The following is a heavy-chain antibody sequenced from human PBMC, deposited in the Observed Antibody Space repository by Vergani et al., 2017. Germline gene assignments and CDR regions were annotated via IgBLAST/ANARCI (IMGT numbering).Heavy chain of an antibody. D-gene: IGHD3-22*01. CDR1: GFTFSSYS. CDR2: ISSSSSYI. CDR3: AXDLNYYDSSGYHYYYYYGMDV. Sequence: VQLVESGGGLVKPGGSLRLSCAASGFTFSSYSMNWVRQAPGKGLEWVSSISSSSSYINYADSVKGRFTISRDNAMNSLYLQMNSLRAEDTAVYYCAXDLNYYDSSGYHYYYYYGMDVWGQGTTVTVSS. V-gene: IGHV3-21*01. J-gene: IGHJ6*02.